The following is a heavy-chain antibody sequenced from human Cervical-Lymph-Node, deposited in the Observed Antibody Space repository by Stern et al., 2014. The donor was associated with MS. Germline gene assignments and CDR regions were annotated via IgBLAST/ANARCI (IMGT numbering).Heavy chain of an antibody. CDR3: AHKLSPRRNYDHLSGYFDY. V-gene: IGHV2-5*02. Sequence: ESGPPLVKPTQTLTLTCTFSGFSLSTPGVGVGWIRQPPGRALEWLAGIYWDDEEHFSPSLKTRLTITKDTSKNQVFLTMINMDRVDTATYYCAHKLSPRRNYDHLSGYFDYWGQGSLVTVSS. CDR1: GFSLSTPGVG. J-gene: IGHJ4*02. D-gene: IGHD3-3*01. CDR2: IYWDDEE.